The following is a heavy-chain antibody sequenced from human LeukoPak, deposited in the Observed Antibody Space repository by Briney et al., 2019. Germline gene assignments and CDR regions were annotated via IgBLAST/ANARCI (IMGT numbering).Heavy chain of an antibody. CDR1: GGSISSYY. J-gene: IGHJ5*02. CDR3: ARGRFGVVPRPFDP. D-gene: IGHD3-3*01. V-gene: IGHV4-4*07. Sequence: SETLSLTCTVSGGSISSYYWSWIRQPAGKGLEWIGRIYTSGSTNYNPSLKSRVTMSVDTSKNQFSLKLSSVTAADTAVYYCARGRFGVVPRPFDPWGQGTLVTVSS. CDR2: IYTSGST.